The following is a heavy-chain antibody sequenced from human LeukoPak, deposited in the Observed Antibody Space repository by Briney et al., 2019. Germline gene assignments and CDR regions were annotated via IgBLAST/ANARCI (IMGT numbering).Heavy chain of an antibody. CDR1: GGSFSGYY. J-gene: IGHJ4*02. Sequence: SETLSLTCAVYGGSFSGYYWSWIRQPPGKGLEWIGEINHSGSTNYNPSLKSRVTISVDTSKNQFSLKLTSVTAADTAVYYCARHYYGSGTSMVDYWGQGTLATVSS. V-gene: IGHV4-34*01. CDR2: INHSGST. CDR3: ARHYYGSGTSMVDY. D-gene: IGHD3-10*01.